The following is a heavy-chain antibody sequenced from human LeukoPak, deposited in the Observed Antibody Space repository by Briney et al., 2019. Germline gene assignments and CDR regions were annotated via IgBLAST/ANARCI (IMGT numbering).Heavy chain of an antibody. Sequence: PSETLSLTCTVSGGSISSGDYYWSWIRQPPGKGLEWIGYIYYRGTTYYNPSLKSRVTISVDTSKNQFSLKLSSVTAADTAVYYCAREYRYDFWSGYPGRFDPWGQGTLDTVSS. CDR3: AREYRYDFWSGYPGRFDP. J-gene: IGHJ5*02. D-gene: IGHD3-3*01. CDR1: GGSISSGDYY. V-gene: IGHV4-30-4*08. CDR2: IYYRGTT.